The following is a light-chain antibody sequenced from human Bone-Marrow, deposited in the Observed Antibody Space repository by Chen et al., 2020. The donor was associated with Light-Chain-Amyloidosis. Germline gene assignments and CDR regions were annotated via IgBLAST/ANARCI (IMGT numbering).Light chain of an antibody. CDR3: SSYTITNTLV. J-gene: IGLJ1*01. V-gene: IGLV2-14*01. CDR2: EVT. Sequence: QYALTQPASVSGSPDQSIPLPCPGTSSDVGGDNDVSWYQQHPDKAPQLMIYEVTNRPSWVPDRFSGSKSDNTASLTISGLQTEDEADYFCSSYTITNTLVFGSGTRVTVL. CDR1: SSDVGGDND.